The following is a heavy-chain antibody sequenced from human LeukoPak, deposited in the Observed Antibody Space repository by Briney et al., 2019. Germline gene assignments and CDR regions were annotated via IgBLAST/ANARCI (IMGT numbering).Heavy chain of an antibody. J-gene: IGHJ4*02. D-gene: IGHD3-22*01. Sequence: PGGSLRLSCAASGFTFSDYYMNWIRQAPGKGLEWVSYISSSSSYTKYADSVKGRFTISRVNAKNSLYLQMNSLRAEDTAVYYCARHLNYDSSGYLGYWGQGTLVTVSS. CDR1: GFTFSDYY. V-gene: IGHV3-11*03. CDR2: ISSSSSYT. CDR3: ARHLNYDSSGYLGY.